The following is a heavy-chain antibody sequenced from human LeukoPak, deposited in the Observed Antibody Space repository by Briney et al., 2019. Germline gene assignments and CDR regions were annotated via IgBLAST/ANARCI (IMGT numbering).Heavy chain of an antibody. V-gene: IGHV1-69*13. CDR2: IIPIFGTP. Sequence: AVKVSCKASRGTFSSYAITWVRQAPAQGLEWMGGIIPIFGTPNYAQKFQGRVTITADESTSTAYMELSSLRSEDTAVYYCARDRPGRYCSSPSCFTASPLDPWGQGTLVIVSS. D-gene: IGHD2-2*02. J-gene: IGHJ5*02. CDR1: RGTFSSYA. CDR3: ARDRPGRYCSSPSCFTASPLDP.